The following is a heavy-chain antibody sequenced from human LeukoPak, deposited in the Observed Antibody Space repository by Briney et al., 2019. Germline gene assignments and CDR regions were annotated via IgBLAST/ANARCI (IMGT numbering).Heavy chain of an antibody. CDR1: GFTFSDYY. CDR3: ARDRYVGTTTAGDSDS. J-gene: IGHJ4*02. V-gene: IGHV3-11*01. CDR2: IGSSGSTI. Sequence: KPGGSLRLSCAASGFTFSDYYMSWIRQAPGKGLEWVPYIGSSGSTIYYADSVKGRFTISRDNAKNSLYLQTNSLRAEDTAVYYCARDRYVGTTTAGDSDSWGQGTLVTVSS. D-gene: IGHD1-26*01.